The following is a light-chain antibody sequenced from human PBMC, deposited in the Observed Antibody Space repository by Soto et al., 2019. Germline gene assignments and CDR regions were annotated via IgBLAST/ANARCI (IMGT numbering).Light chain of an antibody. J-gene: IGKJ1*01. Sequence: EIVMTQSPATLSVSPAERASRSCMARQSVFTSLAWYQQKPGQAPRLHIYGAATRATGIPARFSGSGSGTEFTLTISDLQSEDFAVYYCQQYHNWPAFGQGTKVDI. CDR3: QQYHNWPA. CDR2: GAA. V-gene: IGKV3-15*01. CDR1: QSVFTS.